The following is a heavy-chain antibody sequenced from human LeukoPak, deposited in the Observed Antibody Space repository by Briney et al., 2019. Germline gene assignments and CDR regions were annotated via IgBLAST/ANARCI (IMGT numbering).Heavy chain of an antibody. J-gene: IGHJ4*02. CDR3: ATSRITMVRGAYFDY. CDR2: FDPEDGET. D-gene: IGHD3-10*01. CDR1: GYTFTSYG. V-gene: IGHV1-24*01. Sequence: ASVKVSCKASGYTFTSYGISWVRQAPGKGLEWMGGFDPEDGETIYAQKFQGRVTMTEDTSTDTAYMELSSLRSEDTAVYYCATSRITMVRGAYFDYWGQGTLVTVSS.